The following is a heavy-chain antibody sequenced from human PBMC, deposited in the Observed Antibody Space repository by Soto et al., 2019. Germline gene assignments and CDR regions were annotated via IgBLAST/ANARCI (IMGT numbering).Heavy chain of an antibody. V-gene: IGHV3-33*01. D-gene: IGHD1-26*01. Sequence: QVQLVESGGGVVQPGRSLRLSCAASGFTFSTSGMHWVRQAPGKGLEWVAVIWFDGSNANYADSVKGRFTISRDNSKNTLYLEMDSLRVEDTAVYYCARRFFGTYGIDYWGQGTLVTVSS. CDR2: IWFDGSNA. CDR3: ARRFFGTYGIDY. J-gene: IGHJ4*02. CDR1: GFTFSTSG.